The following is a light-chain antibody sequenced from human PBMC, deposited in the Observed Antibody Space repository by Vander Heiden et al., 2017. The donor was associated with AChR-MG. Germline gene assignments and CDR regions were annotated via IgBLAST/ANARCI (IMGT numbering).Light chain of an antibody. CDR2: DVT. J-gene: IGLJ2*01. CDR1: SSDVGGYKY. CDR3: SSYTSTSSLGI. Sequence: QSALTQPASVSGSPGQSITIPCTGNSSDVGGYKYVSWYQQHPGRTPKVIMYDVTKQPSGVSNRLSGSKSGNTASLTISGLQADDEADYYCSSYTSTSSLGIFGGGTKLTVL. V-gene: IGLV2-14*03.